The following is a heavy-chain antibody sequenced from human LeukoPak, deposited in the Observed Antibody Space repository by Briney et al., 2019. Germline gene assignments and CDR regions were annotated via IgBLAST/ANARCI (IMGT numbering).Heavy chain of an antibody. V-gene: IGHV3-53*01. CDR3: ARGPGGVIDYSAFDI. J-gene: IGHJ3*02. Sequence: HPGGSLRLSCAASGFTVSSKYMTWVRQAPGKGLEWVSLIYSAGSTYYADSVKGRFTISRDNSKNTLYLQMNSLRAEDTAVYYCARGPGGVIDYSAFDIWGQGTMVTVSS. CDR2: IYSAGST. CDR1: GFTVSSKY. D-gene: IGHD3-16*02.